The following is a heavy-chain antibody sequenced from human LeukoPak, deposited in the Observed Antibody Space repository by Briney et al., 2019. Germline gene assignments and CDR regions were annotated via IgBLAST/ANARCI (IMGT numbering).Heavy chain of an antibody. D-gene: IGHD1-7*01. V-gene: IGHV4-30-4*07. Sequence: PSETLSLTCAVSGGSISSGGYSWSWIRQPPGKGLEWIGYIYYSGSTYYNPSLKSRVTISVDTSKNQFSLKLSSVTAADTAMYYCAGVIGNYDGRLDYWGQGTLVTVSS. CDR2: IYYSGST. CDR1: GGSISSGGYS. CDR3: AGVIGNYDGRLDY. J-gene: IGHJ4*02.